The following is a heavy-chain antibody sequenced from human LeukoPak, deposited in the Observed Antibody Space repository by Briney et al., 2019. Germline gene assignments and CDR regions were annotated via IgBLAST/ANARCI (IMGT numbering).Heavy chain of an antibody. CDR3: ARVPNYYDSSGYYYYYYGMDV. D-gene: IGHD3-22*01. V-gene: IGHV4-34*01. CDR2: INHSGST. Sequence: SETLSLTCAVYGVSFSGYYWSWIRQPPGKGLEWIGEINHSGSTNYNPSLKSRVTISVDTSKNQFSLKLSSVTAADPAVYYCARVPNYYDSSGYYYYYYGMDVWGQGTTVTVSS. J-gene: IGHJ6*02. CDR1: GVSFSGYY.